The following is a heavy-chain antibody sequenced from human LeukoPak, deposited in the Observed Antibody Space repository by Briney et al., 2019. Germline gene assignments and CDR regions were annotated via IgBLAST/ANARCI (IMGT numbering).Heavy chain of an antibody. V-gene: IGHV1-18*01. CDR2: ISAYNGNT. CDR3: AREGYCSGGSCPPLYYYGMDV. D-gene: IGHD2-15*01. J-gene: IGHJ6*02. CDR1: GYTFTSYG. Sequence: ASVKVSCKASGYTFTSYGISWVRQAPGQGLEWMGWISAYNGNTNYAQKLQGRVTMTTDTSTSTAYMELRSLRSDDTAVYYCAREGYCSGGSCPPLYYYGMDVWGQGTTVTVSS.